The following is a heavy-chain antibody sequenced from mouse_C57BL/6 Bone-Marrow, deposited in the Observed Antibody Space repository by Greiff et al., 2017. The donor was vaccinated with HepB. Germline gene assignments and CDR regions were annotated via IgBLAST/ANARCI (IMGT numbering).Heavy chain of an antibody. CDR1: GYTFTDYY. J-gene: IGHJ3*01. D-gene: IGHD1-3*01. CDR2: INPYNGGT. V-gene: IGHV1-19*01. Sequence: VQLQQSGPVLVKPGASVKMSCKASGYTFTDYYMNWVKQSHGKSLEWIGVINPYNGGTSYNQKCKGKATLTVDKSSGTAYMELNSLTSEDTAVYYCARGGTKAYWGQGTLGTVSA. CDR3: ARGGTKAY.